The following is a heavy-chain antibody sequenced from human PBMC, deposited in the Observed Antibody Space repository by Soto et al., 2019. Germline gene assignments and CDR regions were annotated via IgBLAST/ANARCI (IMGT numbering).Heavy chain of an antibody. CDR2: IIPIFGIA. CDR3: AREDRDRETGLVPAAIDGMDV. CDR1: GGTFSRYS. V-gene: IGHV1-69*08. Sequence: QVQLVQSGAEVKKPGPSVKVSCKASGGTFSRYSITWVRQAPGHGLEWIGRIIPIFGIASYAQKFQGRVTITADESTSTAYMELSSLRSDDTAVYYCAREDRDRETGLVPAAIDGMDVWGQGTTVTVSS. J-gene: IGHJ6*02. D-gene: IGHD2-2*01.